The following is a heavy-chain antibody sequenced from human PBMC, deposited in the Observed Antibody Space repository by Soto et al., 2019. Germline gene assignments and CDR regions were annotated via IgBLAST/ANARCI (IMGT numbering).Heavy chain of an antibody. CDR3: ARQDSYDSSGYRHDAFEI. Sequence: PGESLKISCKGSGYSFTSYWISWVRQMPGKGLEWMGRIDPSDSYTNYSPSFQGHVTISADKSISTAYLQWSSLKASDTAMYYCARQDSYDSSGYRHDAFEIWGQGTMVTVSS. V-gene: IGHV5-10-1*01. J-gene: IGHJ3*02. D-gene: IGHD3-22*01. CDR2: IDPSDSYT. CDR1: GYSFTSYW.